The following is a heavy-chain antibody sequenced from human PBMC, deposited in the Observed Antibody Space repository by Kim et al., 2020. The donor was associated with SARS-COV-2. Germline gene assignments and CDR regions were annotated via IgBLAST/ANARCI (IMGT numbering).Heavy chain of an antibody. Sequence: GGSLRLSCAASGFTVSSNYMSWVRQAPGKGLEWVSVIYSGGSTYYADSVKGRFTICRDNSKNTLYLQMNSLRAEDTAVYYCARGWLVRSFFDYWGQGTLVTVSS. V-gene: IGHV3-66*02. J-gene: IGHJ4*02. CDR1: GFTVSSNY. CDR2: IYSGGST. D-gene: IGHD6-19*01. CDR3: ARGWLVRSFFDY.